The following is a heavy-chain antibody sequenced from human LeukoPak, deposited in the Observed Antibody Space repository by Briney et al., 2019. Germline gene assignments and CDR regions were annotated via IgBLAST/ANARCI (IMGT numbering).Heavy chain of an antibody. J-gene: IGHJ4*02. CDR1: EFTFSSYA. D-gene: IGHD1-26*01. CDR2: ISGSGGST. CDR3: AKPSGSYYDY. V-gene: IGHV3-23*01. Sequence: GGSLRLSCAASEFTFSSYAMSWVRQAPGKGLEWVSAISGSGGSTYYADSVKGRFTISRDNSKNTLCLQMNSLRAEDTAVYYCAKPSGSYYDYWGQGTLVTVSS.